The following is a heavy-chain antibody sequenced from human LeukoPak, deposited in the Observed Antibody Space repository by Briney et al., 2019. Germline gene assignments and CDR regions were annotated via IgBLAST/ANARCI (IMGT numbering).Heavy chain of an antibody. Sequence: KPSETLSLTCTVSGYSISSGYYWGWIRQPPGKGLAWIGSIYHSGSTYYNPSLKSRVTISVDTSTNQFSLKLSSVTAADTAVYYCARDSAYYDSSGVDYWGQGTLVTVSS. J-gene: IGHJ4*02. CDR1: GYSISSGYY. CDR3: ARDSAYYDSSGVDY. D-gene: IGHD3-22*01. V-gene: IGHV4-38-2*02. CDR2: IYHSGST.